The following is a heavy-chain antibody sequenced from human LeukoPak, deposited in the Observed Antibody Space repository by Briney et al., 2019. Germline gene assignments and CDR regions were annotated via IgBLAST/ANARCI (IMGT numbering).Heavy chain of an antibody. CDR1: GGSISSGGYS. D-gene: IGHD1-7*01. CDR3: ARDRDWNYAFDI. J-gene: IGHJ3*02. CDR2: IYASGTT. Sequence: PSQTLSLTCAVSGGSISSGGYSWSWIRQPPGKGLEWIGRIYASGTTNYNSSLKSRVTMSVATSKNQFSLKLNSVTAADTAVYYCARDRDWNYAFDIWGQGTMVTVSS. V-gene: IGHV4-30-4*07.